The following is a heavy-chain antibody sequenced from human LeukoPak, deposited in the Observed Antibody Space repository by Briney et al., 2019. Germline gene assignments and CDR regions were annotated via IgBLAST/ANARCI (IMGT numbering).Heavy chain of an antibody. V-gene: IGHV1-46*01. Sequence: AASVKVSCKASGYTFSGHYLHWVRQAPGQGLEWMGIINPSGGSTSYAQKFQGRVIMTRDTSTSTVYMELSSLRSEDTAVYYCARGELDYWGQGTLVTVSS. CDR1: GYTFSGHY. CDR3: ARGELDY. CDR2: INPSGGST. J-gene: IGHJ4*02.